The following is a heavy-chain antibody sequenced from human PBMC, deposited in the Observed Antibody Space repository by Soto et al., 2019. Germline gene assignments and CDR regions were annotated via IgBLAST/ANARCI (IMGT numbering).Heavy chain of an antibody. CDR1: GDPLSHGGYY. D-gene: IGHD1-26*01. CDR2: VYHTGAT. CDR3: AREGHSSWEWLDP. J-gene: IGHJ5*02. V-gene: IGHV4-31*03. Sequence: QVQLQESGPGLVEPSQTLSLVCSVSGDPLSHGGYYWSWVRQSPGKALEWIGFVYHTGATYYHPSLESRVTMAVDMSKNEFSLKLTSVTAADTATYYCAREGHSSWEWLDPWGQGILVTVSS.